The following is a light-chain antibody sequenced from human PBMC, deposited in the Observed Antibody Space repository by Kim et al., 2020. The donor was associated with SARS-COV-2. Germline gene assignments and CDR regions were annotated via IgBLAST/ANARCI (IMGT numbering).Light chain of an antibody. V-gene: IGKV3-15*01. CDR2: GAS. J-gene: IGKJ2*01. CDR1: QGVSSN. Sequence: EIVMTQSPATLSVSPGETAVLSCRASQGVSSNLAWYQQKPGQAPRLLIFGASTRASSIPDRFSGSGSGTEFTLTITALQSEDFAIYYCKHYNYWPYACGQGTKLEI. CDR3: KHYNYWPYA.